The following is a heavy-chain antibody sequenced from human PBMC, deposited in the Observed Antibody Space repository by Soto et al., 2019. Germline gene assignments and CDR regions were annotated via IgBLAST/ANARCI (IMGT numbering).Heavy chain of an antibody. CDR3: EHAYGGTSWPNDAFDV. CDR2: IYWDDDK. V-gene: IGHV2-5*02. Sequence: HITLKESGPTLVKPTQTLTLTCTFSGFSLSADGVGVGWIRQPPGKALEWLALIYWDDDKRYRPSLKSRLTIKKDTSKNQVVLKMANMGPVDTATYYCEHAYGGTSWPNDAFDVWGQGTVVTVSS. D-gene: IGHD2-2*01. CDR1: GFSLSADGVG. J-gene: IGHJ3*01.